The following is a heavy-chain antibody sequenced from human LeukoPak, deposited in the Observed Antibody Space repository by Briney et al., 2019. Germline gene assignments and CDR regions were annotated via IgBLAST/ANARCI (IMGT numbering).Heavy chain of an antibody. D-gene: IGHD3-22*01. CDR1: GFTFSSYC. CDR2: IRYVGGNK. V-gene: IGHV3-30*02. Sequence: PGGSLRLSCAASGFTFSSYCMHWVRQAPAKGLEWVAFIRYVGGNKQYAAALKDRCTISRGNSKNTVYLQMNSLKPGDTAVYYCAKELTALNYYDSSGSFDYWGQGTLVTVSS. CDR3: AKELTALNYYDSSGSFDY. J-gene: IGHJ4*02.